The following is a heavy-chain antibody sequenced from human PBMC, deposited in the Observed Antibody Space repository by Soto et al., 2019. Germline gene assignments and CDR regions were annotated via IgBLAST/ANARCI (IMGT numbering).Heavy chain of an antibody. V-gene: IGHV4-59*08. J-gene: IGHJ4*02. CDR1: GGSISSYY. Sequence: QVQLQESGPGLVKPSETLSLTCTVSGGSISSYYWSWIRQPPGKGLEWIGYIYYSGSTNYNPFLKSRVTISVDTSKNQFSLKLSSVTAADTAVYYCASSSYYDILTGYRYFDYWGQGTLVTVSS. CDR3: ASSSYYDILTGYRYFDY. D-gene: IGHD3-9*01. CDR2: IYYSGST.